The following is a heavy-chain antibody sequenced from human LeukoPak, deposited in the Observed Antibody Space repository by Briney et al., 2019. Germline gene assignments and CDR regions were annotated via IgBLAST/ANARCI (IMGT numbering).Heavy chain of an antibody. CDR3: ALAGRYYDSSGYYAFDI. CDR2: FDPEDGET. J-gene: IGHJ3*02. CDR1: GYTLTELS. D-gene: IGHD3-22*01. Sequence: ASVKVSCKVSGYTLTELSMHWVRQAPGKGLEWMGGFDPEDGETIYAQKFQGRVTMTEDTSTDTAYMELSSLRSEDTAVYYCALAGRYYDSSGYYAFDIWGQGTMVTVSS. V-gene: IGHV1-24*01.